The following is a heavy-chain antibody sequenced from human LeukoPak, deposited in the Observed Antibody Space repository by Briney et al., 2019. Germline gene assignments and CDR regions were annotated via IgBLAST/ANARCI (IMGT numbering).Heavy chain of an antibody. D-gene: IGHD3-10*01. Sequence: ASVKVSCKASGYTFTSYGISWVRQAPGQGLEWMGWISAYNGNTNYARKLQGRVTMTTDTSTSTAYMELRSLRSDDTAVYYCARVTMVRGVMAYWGQGTLVTVSS. CDR2: ISAYNGNT. CDR3: ARVTMVRGVMAY. CDR1: GYTFTSYG. V-gene: IGHV1-18*01. J-gene: IGHJ4*02.